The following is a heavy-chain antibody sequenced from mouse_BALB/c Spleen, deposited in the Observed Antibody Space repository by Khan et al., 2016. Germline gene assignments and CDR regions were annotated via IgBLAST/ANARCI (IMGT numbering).Heavy chain of an antibody. Sequence: QVQLQQPGAELVRPGASVKLSCKASGYIFTSYWLNWVKQRPGQGLEWIGNIYPSDSYTNYNQKFKDKAALTVDKSSSTAYMQLSSPTAEDSAVYYCTRSGGSFYDYWGKGTTLTVSS. CDR2: IYPSDSYT. V-gene: IGHV1-69*02. CDR1: GYIFTSYW. CDR3: TRSGGSFYDY. D-gene: IGHD1-1*01. J-gene: IGHJ2*01.